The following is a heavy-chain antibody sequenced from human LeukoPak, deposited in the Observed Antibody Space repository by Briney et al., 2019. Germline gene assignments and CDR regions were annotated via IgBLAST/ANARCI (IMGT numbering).Heavy chain of an antibody. CDR3: ARYSSRLNWFDP. CDR2: IYYSGST. Sequence: SETLSLTCTVSGGSISSSSYYWGWIRQPPGKGLEWIGSIYYSGSTYYNPSLKSRVTISVDTSKIQFSLKLSSVTAADTAVYYCARYSSRLNWFDPWGQGTLVTVSS. V-gene: IGHV4-39*07. CDR1: GGSISSSSYY. J-gene: IGHJ5*02. D-gene: IGHD6-13*01.